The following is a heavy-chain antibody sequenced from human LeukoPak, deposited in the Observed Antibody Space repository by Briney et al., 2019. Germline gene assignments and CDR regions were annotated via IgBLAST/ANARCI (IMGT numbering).Heavy chain of an antibody. CDR1: GYSFTGYY. CDR3: ASGGDDTAMFFPRPHY. V-gene: IGHV1-2*02. Sequence: ASVKVSCKASGYSFTGYYMHWVRQAPGQGLEWMGWINPNSGGTNYAQKFQGRVTMTRDTSISTAYMELSRLRSDDTAVYYCASGGDDTAMFFPRPHYWGQGTLVTVSP. D-gene: IGHD5-18*01. J-gene: IGHJ4*02. CDR2: INPNSGGT.